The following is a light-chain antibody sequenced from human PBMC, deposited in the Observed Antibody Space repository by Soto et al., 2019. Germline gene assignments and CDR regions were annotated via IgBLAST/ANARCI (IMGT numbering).Light chain of an antibody. V-gene: IGKV3-11*01. CDR3: HQRQSWPRT. Sequence: EIVLTQSPATLSSFPGDRVTLSYRASQYINTRLAWYQHRPGQAPRLLIYQTSIRAAGIPARFSASGTGTDFTLTISDVQPEDFAVYYCHQRQSWPRTFGQGTKV. CDR2: QTS. J-gene: IGKJ1*01. CDR1: QYINTR.